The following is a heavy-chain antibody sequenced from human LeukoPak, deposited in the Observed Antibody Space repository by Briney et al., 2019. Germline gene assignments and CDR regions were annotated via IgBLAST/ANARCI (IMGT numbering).Heavy chain of an antibody. Sequence: GGSLRLSCAASGVTFDDYAMHWVRQAPGEGREGVSGISWNSGSIGYADSVKGRFTISRDNAKNSLYLQMNSLRAEDMALYYCAKSNGYYYDSSGYFDYWGQGTLVTVSS. CDR1: GVTFDDYA. CDR2: ISWNSGSI. V-gene: IGHV3-9*03. D-gene: IGHD3-22*01. CDR3: AKSNGYYYDSSGYFDY. J-gene: IGHJ4*02.